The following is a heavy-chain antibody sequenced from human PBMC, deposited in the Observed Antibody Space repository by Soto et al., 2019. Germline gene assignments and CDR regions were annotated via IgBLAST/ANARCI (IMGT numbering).Heavy chain of an antibody. D-gene: IGHD6-6*01. Sequence: QVQLVESGGGVVQPGRSLRLSCAASGFTFSSYGMHWVRQAPGKGLEWVAVISYDGSNKYYADSVKGRFTISRDNSKNPLYLQMNSLRAEDTAVYYCAKDPGASCSSSFSLAYWGQGTLVTVSS. V-gene: IGHV3-30*18. CDR3: AKDPGASCSSSFSLAY. CDR1: GFTFSSYG. J-gene: IGHJ4*02. CDR2: ISYDGSNK.